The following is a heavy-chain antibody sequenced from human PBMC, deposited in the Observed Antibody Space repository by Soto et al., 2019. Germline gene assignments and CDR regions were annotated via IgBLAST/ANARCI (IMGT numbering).Heavy chain of an antibody. CDR1: GGSTSSDNY. V-gene: IGHV4-30-4*01. Sequence: PSETLSVTFTVSGGSTSSDNYWSWIRQPPGKGLEWIGHIYYSGNTDYNPSLKSRIAISIDTSKNQFSLKLSSVTAADTAVYFCAREGGESSDGLYYFDXWGQGSLVTVSX. D-gene: IGHD3-16*01. J-gene: IGHJ4*02. CDR3: AREGGESSDGLYYFDX. CDR2: IYYSGNT.